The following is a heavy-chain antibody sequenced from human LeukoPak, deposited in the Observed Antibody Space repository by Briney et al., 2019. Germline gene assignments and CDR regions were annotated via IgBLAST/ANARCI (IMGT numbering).Heavy chain of an antibody. CDR2: IKQDGSEK. V-gene: IGHV3-7*01. Sequence: GGSLRLSCAASGFTFSSYWMSWVRQAPGKGLEWVANIKQDGSEKYYVDSVKGRFTISRDNAKNSLYLQMNSLRAEDTAVYYCARESPAVATDYFDYLGQGTLVTVSS. D-gene: IGHD6-19*01. CDR3: ARESPAVATDYFDY. CDR1: GFTFSSYW. J-gene: IGHJ4*02.